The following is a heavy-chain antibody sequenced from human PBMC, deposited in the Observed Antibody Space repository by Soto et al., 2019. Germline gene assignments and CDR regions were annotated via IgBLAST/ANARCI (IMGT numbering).Heavy chain of an antibody. CDR2: VSHDGRNT. V-gene: IGHV3-30*18. CDR3: AKGARQRLGTSDVNY. D-gene: IGHD6-19*01. CDR1: GFTFSDYA. J-gene: IGHJ4*02. Sequence: VQLVESGGGVVQPGRSLRLSCAASGFTFSDYAMHWVRQAPGKGLEWVAVVSHDGRNTHYADSVKGRFTISRDSSKNTVSLEITSLSAEDTAVYYCAKGARQRLGTSDVNYWGQGALVTVSS.